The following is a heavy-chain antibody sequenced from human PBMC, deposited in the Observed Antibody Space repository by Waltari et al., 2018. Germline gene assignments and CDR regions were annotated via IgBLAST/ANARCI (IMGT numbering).Heavy chain of an antibody. CDR3: ARDSGYYYDSSGYHYDY. D-gene: IGHD3-22*01. CDR2: ISSSSSYI. J-gene: IGHJ4*02. CDR1: GFTFSSYS. Sequence: EVQLVESGGGLVKPGGSLRLSCAASGFTFSSYSMNWVRQAPGKGLEWVSSISSSSSYIYYADSVKGRFTISRDNAKNSLYLQMNSLRAEDTAVYYCARDSGYYYDSSGYHYDYWGQGTLVTVSS. V-gene: IGHV3-21*01.